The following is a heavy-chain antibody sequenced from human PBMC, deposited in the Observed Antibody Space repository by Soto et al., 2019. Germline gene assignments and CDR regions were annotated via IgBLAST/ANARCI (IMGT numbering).Heavy chain of an antibody. V-gene: IGHV4-39*07. D-gene: IGHD3-10*01. CDR2: IYPSGTT. J-gene: IGHJ4*01. CDR1: GGSISSSSYY. Sequence: HSETLSLTCTVSGGSISSSSYYWGWIRQPPGKGLEWIGYIYPSGTTYYNPSLKSRVSISLDKSRNQFSLKLSSMTAADTAVYYCARGHYFGSGSTDWGHGTLVTVSS. CDR3: ARGHYFGSGSTD.